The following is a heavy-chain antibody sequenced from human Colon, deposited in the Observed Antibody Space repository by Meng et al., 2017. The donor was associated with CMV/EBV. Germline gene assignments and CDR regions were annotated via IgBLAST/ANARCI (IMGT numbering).Heavy chain of an antibody. CDR2: IYYSGST. V-gene: IGHV4-59*01. Sequence: QVQLEESGPGLVKPSETLSLTCTVSGGSISSYYWSWIRQPPGKGLEWIGYIYYSGSTNYNPSLKSRVTISVDTSKNQFSLKLSSVTAADAAVYYCARDLGEGSSWGDWFDPWGQGTLVTVSS. CDR1: GGSISSYY. J-gene: IGHJ5*02. CDR3: ARDLGEGSSWGDWFDP. D-gene: IGHD6-13*01.